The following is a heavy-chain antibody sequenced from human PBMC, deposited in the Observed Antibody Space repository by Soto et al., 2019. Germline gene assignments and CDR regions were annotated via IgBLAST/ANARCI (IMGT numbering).Heavy chain of an antibody. J-gene: IGHJ6*02. CDR1: GGTFSSYA. D-gene: IGHD2-21*02. CDR3: ASCDKYYYYYGMDV. V-gene: IGHV1-69*13. Sequence: SVTVSCKASGGTFSSYAISWVRQAPGQGLEWMGGIIPIFGTANYAQKFQGRVTITADESTSTAYMELSSLRSEDTAVYYCASCDKYYYYYGMDVWGQGTTVTVSS. CDR2: IIPIFGTA.